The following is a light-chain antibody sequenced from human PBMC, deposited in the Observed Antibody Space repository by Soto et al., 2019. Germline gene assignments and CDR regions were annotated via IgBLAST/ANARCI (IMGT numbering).Light chain of an antibody. CDR3: QQYNSYPLT. V-gene: IGKV1-5*03. CDR2: KAS. J-gene: IGKJ4*01. Sequence: DIQMTQSPSTLSASVGDRVTITCRASQSIRSGLAWYQQKPGKAPNLLIYKASSLESGVPSRFSGSGSGTEFTLTISSLQPDDFATYYCQQYNSYPLTFGGGTKVEIK. CDR1: QSIRSG.